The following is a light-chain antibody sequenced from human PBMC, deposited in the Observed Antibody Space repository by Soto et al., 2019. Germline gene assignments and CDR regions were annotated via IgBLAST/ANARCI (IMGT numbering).Light chain of an antibody. CDR2: EVS. J-gene: IGLJ2*01. V-gene: IGLV2-8*01. CDR3: SSFGGNNNLV. Sequence: QSALTQPPSASGSPGQSVTISCTGTSSDVGGYNYVSWYQQHPGKAPKLMISEVSKRPSGVPDRFSGSKSGNTASLTVSGLQAEEEADYYCSSFGGNNNLVFGGGTKLTVL. CDR1: SSDVGGYNY.